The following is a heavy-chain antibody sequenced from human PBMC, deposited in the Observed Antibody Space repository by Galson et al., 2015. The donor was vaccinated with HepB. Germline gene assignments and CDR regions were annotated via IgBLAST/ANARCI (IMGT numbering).Heavy chain of an antibody. D-gene: IGHD3-3*01. CDR1: GFTFSSYS. CDR3: ARDCRPKLRLSTNNWFDP. V-gene: IGHV3-21*01. J-gene: IGHJ5*02. Sequence: SLRLSCAASGFTFSSYSMNWVRQAPGKGLEWVSSISSSSSYIYYADSVKGRFTISRDNAKNSLYLQMNSLRAEDTAVYYCARDCRPKLRLSTNNWFDPWGQGTLVTVSS. CDR2: ISSSSSYI.